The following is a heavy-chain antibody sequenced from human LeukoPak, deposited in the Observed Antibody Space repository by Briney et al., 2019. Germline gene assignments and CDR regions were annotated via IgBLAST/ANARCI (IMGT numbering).Heavy chain of an antibody. D-gene: IGHD1-1*01. CDR1: GFTFDDYA. Sequence: GGSLRLSCAASGFTFDDYAMHWVRQAPGKGLEWVSLICGDGACTHYADSVKGRFTISRDNAKNSLYLQMNSLGAEDTAVYYCATPTAGTWHFDYWGQGTLVTVSS. CDR2: ICGDGACT. J-gene: IGHJ4*02. V-gene: IGHV3-43*02. CDR3: ATPTAGTWHFDY.